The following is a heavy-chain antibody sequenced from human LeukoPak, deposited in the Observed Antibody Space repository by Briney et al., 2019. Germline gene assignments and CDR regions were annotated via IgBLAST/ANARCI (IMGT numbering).Heavy chain of an antibody. CDR3: ARHYYYASGSPFDD. D-gene: IGHD3-10*01. Sequence: SETLSLTCTVSCGSISSGSYYWSWLRQPAGKGLEWIGRVYASGSTNYNPSLKSRVTISVDTSKNQVSLGLSSVTAADTAVYYCARHYYYASGSPFDDWGQGTLVTVSS. CDR1: CGSISSGSYY. J-gene: IGHJ4*02. CDR2: VYASGST. V-gene: IGHV4-61*02.